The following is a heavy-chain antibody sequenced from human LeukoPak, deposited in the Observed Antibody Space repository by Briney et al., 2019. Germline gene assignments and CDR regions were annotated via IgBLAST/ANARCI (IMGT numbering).Heavy chain of an antibody. V-gene: IGHV3-30-3*01. CDR2: ISYDGSNK. Sequence: QAGGSLRLSCAASGFTFSSYAMHWVRQAPGKGLEWVAVISYDGSNKYYADSVKGRFTISRDNSKNTLYLQMYSLRAEDTAVYYCVRVTTMVRGGVDYWGQGTLVTVSS. CDR1: GFTFSSYA. J-gene: IGHJ4*02. D-gene: IGHD3-10*01. CDR3: VRVTTMVRGGVDY.